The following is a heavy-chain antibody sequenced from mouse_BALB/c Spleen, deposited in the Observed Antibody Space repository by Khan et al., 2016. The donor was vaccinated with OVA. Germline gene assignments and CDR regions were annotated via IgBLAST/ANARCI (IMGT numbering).Heavy chain of an antibody. J-gene: IGHJ4*01. V-gene: IGHV1S41*01. CDR1: GYTFTSYW. D-gene: IGHD1-1*01. CDR2: IAPGSGST. Sequence: DLVKPGASVKLSCKASGYTFTSYWINWIKQRPGQGLEWIGRIAPGSGSTYYNEMFKGKATLTVDTSSSTAYIQLSSLSSEDSAVYVCAREEYYGRTCYAMDYWGQGTSVTVSS. CDR3: AREEYYGRTCYAMDY.